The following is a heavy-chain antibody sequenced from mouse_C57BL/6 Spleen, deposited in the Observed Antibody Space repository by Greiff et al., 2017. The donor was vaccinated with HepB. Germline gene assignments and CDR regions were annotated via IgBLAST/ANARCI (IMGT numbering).Heavy chain of an antibody. J-gene: IGHJ4*01. Sequence: EVQLQQSGPELVKPGASVKISCKASGYSFTDYNMNWVKQSNGKSLEWIGVINPNYGTTSYNQKFKGKATLTVDQSSSTAYMQLNSLTSEDSAVYYCASGDITTGAYATRYWAKGTPATVPS. CDR2: INPNYGTT. CDR3: ASGDITTGAYATRY. D-gene: IGHD1-1*01. V-gene: IGHV1-39*01. CDR1: GYSFTDYN.